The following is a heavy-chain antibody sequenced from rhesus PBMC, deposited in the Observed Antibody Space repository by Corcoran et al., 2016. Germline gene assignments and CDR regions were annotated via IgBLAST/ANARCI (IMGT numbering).Heavy chain of an antibody. D-gene: IGHD5-24*01. V-gene: IGHV4-127*01. CDR1: DYSINSNYG. Sequence: QVQLQDSGPGLVKPSETLSLTCAVSDYSINSNYGWSWIRQPPGKELEWIGYVDGGSGNTNYNASLKRRVTIAKDTSKNQFFMKMRSMTAADTAVYYCVRRPEQWQAYCDDWGQGVLVTVSS. CDR3: VRRPEQWQAYCDD. CDR2: VDGGSGNT. J-gene: IGHJ4*01.